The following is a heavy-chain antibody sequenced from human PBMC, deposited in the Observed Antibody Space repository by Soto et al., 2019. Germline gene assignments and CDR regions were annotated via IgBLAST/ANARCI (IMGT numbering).Heavy chain of an antibody. Sequence: SETLSLTCAVYGGSFSGYYWSWIRQPPGKGLEWIGEINHSGSTNYNPSLKSRVTISVDTSKNQFSLKLSSVTAADTAVYYCARGRGYSYGYFDYGGQGTLVT. J-gene: IGHJ4*02. V-gene: IGHV4-34*01. CDR2: INHSGST. D-gene: IGHD5-18*01. CDR1: GGSFSGYY. CDR3: ARGRGYSYGYFDY.